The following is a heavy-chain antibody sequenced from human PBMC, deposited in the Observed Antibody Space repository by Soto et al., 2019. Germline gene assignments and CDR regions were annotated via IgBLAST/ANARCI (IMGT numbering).Heavy chain of an antibody. V-gene: IGHV3-30*18. CDR1: GFTFSSFG. Sequence: GGSLRLSCAASGFTFSSFGIHWVRQAPGKGLEWVAVMAYDGSNEYYADSVRGRFTISRDNSKSTVYLQMNSLRPEDTAVYYRAKNTVGLSRYYYYGMDVWGQGTTVTVSS. CDR2: MAYDGSNE. CDR3: AKNTVGLSRYYYYGMDV. J-gene: IGHJ6*02. D-gene: IGHD5-12*01.